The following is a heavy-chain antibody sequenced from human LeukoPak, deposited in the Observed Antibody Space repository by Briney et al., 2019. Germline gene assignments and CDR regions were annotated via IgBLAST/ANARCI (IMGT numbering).Heavy chain of an antibody. D-gene: IGHD3-10*01. CDR3: AFYRGAHSYFPY. CDR2: ISYDGSNK. V-gene: IGHV3-30*03. J-gene: IGHJ4*02. CDR1: GFTFSNYG. Sequence: GGSLRLSCAASGFTFSNYGMHWVRQAPGKGLEWVAVISYDGSNKSYADSVKGRFAISRDNSKNTIYLQMNSLRAEDTAVYYCAFYRGAHSYFPYWGQGTLVTVSS.